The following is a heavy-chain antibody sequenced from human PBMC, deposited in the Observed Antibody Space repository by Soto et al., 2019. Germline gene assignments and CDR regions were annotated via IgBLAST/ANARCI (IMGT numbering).Heavy chain of an antibody. CDR2: ISSSSSYI. CDR3: ARDPAYYYDSSGYYLDAFDI. J-gene: IGHJ3*02. Sequence: PGWSLRLSCAASGFTFSNYEMNWVRQAPGKGLEWVSSISSSSSYIYYADSVKGRFTISRDNAKNSLYLQMNSLRAEDTAVYYCARDPAYYYDSSGYYLDAFDIWGQGTMVTVSS. CDR1: GFTFSNYE. V-gene: IGHV3-21*01. D-gene: IGHD3-22*01.